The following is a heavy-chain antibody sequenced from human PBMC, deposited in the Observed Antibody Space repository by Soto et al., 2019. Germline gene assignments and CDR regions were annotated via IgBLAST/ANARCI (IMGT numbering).Heavy chain of an antibody. CDR1: GFTFSTYG. D-gene: IGHD1-26*01. CDR2: MSYDGSNK. CDR3: AKGGGSYYRHPRIDH. J-gene: IGHJ4*02. Sequence: QVQLVESGGGVVQPGRSLRLSCADSGFTFSTYGMHWVRQAPGKGLEWVAVMSYDGSNKYYADSVRGRFTISRDNSKNTLYLQMNSLRVEDTAVYYCAKGGGSYYRHPRIDHWGQGTLLTVSS. V-gene: IGHV3-30*18.